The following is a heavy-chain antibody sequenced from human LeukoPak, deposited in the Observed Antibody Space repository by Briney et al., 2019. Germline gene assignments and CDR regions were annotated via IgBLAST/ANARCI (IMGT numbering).Heavy chain of an antibody. Sequence: SETLSLTCTVSGDSMSSSSYYWDWIRQPPGKGLEWIGSGYYSGSTYYNPALKSRVTISVDTSKNQFSLKVTSVTAADTAVYFCARRKTWFAPPDIWGQGTMVTVSS. CDR2: GYYSGST. J-gene: IGHJ3*02. CDR1: GDSMSSSSYY. CDR3: ARRKTWFAPPDI. D-gene: IGHD3-10*01. V-gene: IGHV4-39*01.